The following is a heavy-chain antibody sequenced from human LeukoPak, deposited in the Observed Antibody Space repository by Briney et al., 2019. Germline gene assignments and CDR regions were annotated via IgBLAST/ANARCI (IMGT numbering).Heavy chain of an antibody. CDR2: ISSSSSYI. CDR1: GFTFSSYS. CDR3: ARSFAGDPHFDY. D-gene: IGHD3-16*01. Sequence: GGSLRLSCAASGFTFSSYSMNWVRQAPGKGLEWVSSISSSSSYIYYADSVKGRSTISRDNAKNSLYLQMNSLRAEDTAVYYCARSFAGDPHFDYWGQGTLVTVSS. V-gene: IGHV3-21*01. J-gene: IGHJ4*02.